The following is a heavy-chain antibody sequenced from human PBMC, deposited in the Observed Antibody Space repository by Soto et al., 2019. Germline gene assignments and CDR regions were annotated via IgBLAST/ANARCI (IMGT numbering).Heavy chain of an antibody. CDR2: IWSGGSDK. CDR3: ARVYGSGTYPIDY. CDR1: GFAFSSYG. J-gene: IGHJ4*02. D-gene: IGHD3-10*01. Sequence: ESGGGVVQPGRSLRLSCAASGFAFSSYGMHWVRQAPGKGLEWVTVIWSGGSDKYYADSVKGRFTISRDNSKNTLYLQMNSLRAEDTAVYYCARVYGSGTYPIDYWGQGTLVTVSS. V-gene: IGHV3-33*01.